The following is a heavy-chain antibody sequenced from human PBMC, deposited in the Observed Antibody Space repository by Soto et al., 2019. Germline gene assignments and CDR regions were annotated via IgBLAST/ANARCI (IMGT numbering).Heavy chain of an antibody. V-gene: IGHV1-18*01. J-gene: IGHJ6*02. CDR2: ISAYNGNT. Sequence: ASVKVSCKASGYTFTSYGISWVRQAPGQGLEWMGWISAYNGNTNYAQKLQGRVTMTTDTSTSTAYMELRSLRSDDTAVYYCARDLPSSRWYTEYYYYYYGMDVWGQGTTVTVSS. CDR3: ARDLPSSRWYTEYYYYYYGMDV. D-gene: IGHD6-13*01. CDR1: GYTFTSYG.